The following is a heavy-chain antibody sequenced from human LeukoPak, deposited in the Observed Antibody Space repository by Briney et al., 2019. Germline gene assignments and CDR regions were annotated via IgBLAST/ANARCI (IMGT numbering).Heavy chain of an antibody. Sequence: GGSLRLSCAASGFTFSSYSMNWVRQAPGKGLEWVSSISSSSSYIYYADPVKGRFTISRDNAKNSLYLQMNSLRAEDTAIYYCAKGHDYGDYSFDYWGQGSLVTVSS. CDR3: AKGHDYGDYSFDY. CDR2: ISSSSSYI. D-gene: IGHD4-17*01. V-gene: IGHV3-21*04. J-gene: IGHJ4*02. CDR1: GFTFSSYS.